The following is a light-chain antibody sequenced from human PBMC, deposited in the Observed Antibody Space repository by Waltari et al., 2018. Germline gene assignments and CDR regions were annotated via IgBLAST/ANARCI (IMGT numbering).Light chain of an antibody. V-gene: IGLV1-47*01. CDR3: ATWDDSLRGPV. Sequence: QSVLTQPPSASGTPGQRVTISCSGSSPNIRRSHLYWYQQLPGTAPKLLIYRNNQRPSAVPDRFSGSKSGTSASLAISGLRSEDEADYYCATWDDSLRGPVFGGGTKLTVL. CDR1: SPNIRRSH. J-gene: IGLJ2*01. CDR2: RNN.